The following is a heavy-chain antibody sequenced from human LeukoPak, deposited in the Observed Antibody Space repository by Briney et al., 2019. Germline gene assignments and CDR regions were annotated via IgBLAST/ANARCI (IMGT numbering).Heavy chain of an antibody. CDR2: IRSKAYGGTT. V-gene: IGHV3-49*04. D-gene: IGHD3-22*01. J-gene: IGHJ4*02. CDR3: TRGGLVYYYDSSPRDY. CDR1: GFTFGDYA. Sequence: PGGSLRLSCTASGFTFGDYAMSWVRQAPGKGLEWVGFIRSKAYGGTTEYAASVKGRFTISRDDSKSIAYLQMNSLKTEDTAVYYCTRGGLVYYYDSSPRDYWGQGTLVTVSS.